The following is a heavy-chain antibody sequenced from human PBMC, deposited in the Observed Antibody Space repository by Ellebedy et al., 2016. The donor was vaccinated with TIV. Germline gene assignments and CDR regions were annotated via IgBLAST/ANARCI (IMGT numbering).Heavy chain of an antibody. J-gene: IGHJ5*02. D-gene: IGHD3-16*01. Sequence: GESLKISCAASGCSFRSYWMSWVRQAPGKGLEWVANIYQDGGVQSYVDSVKGRFTISRDNADNSLFLQMNSLRAEETAVYYCARRGSYGDYAVQINSWFDTWGRGTLVAVSS. V-gene: IGHV3-7*01. CDR3: ARRGSYGDYAVQINSWFDT. CDR2: IYQDGGVQ. CDR1: GCSFRSYW.